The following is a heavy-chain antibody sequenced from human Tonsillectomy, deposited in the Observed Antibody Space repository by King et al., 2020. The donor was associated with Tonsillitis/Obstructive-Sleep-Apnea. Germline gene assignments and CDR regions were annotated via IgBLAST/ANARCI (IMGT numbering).Heavy chain of an antibody. J-gene: IGHJ4*02. CDR3: ARAVEYQLLPYFDF. CDR2: INHSGST. CDR1: VGSFSGYY. Sequence: VQLQQWGAGLLQPSETLSLTCAVYVGSFSGYYWSWIRQPPGKGLEWIGEINHSGSTNYNPSLKSRVTISLDTSKNQFSLKLSSVTAADTAVYYCARAVEYQLLPYFDFWGQGTLVTVSS. D-gene: IGHD2-2*01. V-gene: IGHV4-34*01.